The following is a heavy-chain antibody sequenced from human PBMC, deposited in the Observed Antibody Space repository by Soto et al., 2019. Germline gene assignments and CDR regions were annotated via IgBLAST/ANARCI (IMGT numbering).Heavy chain of an antibody. CDR3: ARGFYYDSSGSFDY. Sequence: QITLKESGPTLVKPTQTLTLTCTFSGFSLSTSGVGVGWIRQPPGKALEWLALIYWDDVKRYSPSLKSRLTTNKXTXTNQVVLTMTNMDPVDTATYYCARGFYYDSSGSFDYWGQGTLVTVSS. D-gene: IGHD3-22*01. V-gene: IGHV2-5*02. CDR2: IYWDDVK. J-gene: IGHJ4*02. CDR1: GFSLSTSGVG.